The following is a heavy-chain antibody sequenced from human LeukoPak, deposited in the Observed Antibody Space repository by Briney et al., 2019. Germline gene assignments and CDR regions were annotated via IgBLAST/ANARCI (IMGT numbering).Heavy chain of an antibody. CDR2: IRSSNSYI. V-gene: IGHV3-21*01. J-gene: IGHJ6*02. D-gene: IGHD2-2*01. CDR1: GFTFSSYS. CDR3: ARDGMTDIVVVPAGYYYYYGMDV. Sequence: GGSLILSCAASGFTFSSYSMNRVRQAPGKGLEWVSSIRSSNSYIYYADSVKGRFTNSSDNAKDSLYLQMNSLRAEDTAVYYCARDGMTDIVVVPAGYYYYYGMDVWGQGTTVPVSS.